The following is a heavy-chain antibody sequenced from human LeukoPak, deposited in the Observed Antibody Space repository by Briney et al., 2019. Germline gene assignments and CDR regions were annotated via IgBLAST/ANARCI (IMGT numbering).Heavy chain of an antibody. D-gene: IGHD5-18*01. CDR3: AREAARILGDYMDV. Sequence: ASVKVSCKASGYTFTGYYMHWVRHAPGQGLEWMGWINPNSGGTNYAQKFQGRVTMTRDTSISTAYMELSRLRSDDTAVYYCAREAARILGDYMDVWGKGTTVTVSS. V-gene: IGHV1-2*02. CDR2: INPNSGGT. CDR1: GYTFTGYY. J-gene: IGHJ6*03.